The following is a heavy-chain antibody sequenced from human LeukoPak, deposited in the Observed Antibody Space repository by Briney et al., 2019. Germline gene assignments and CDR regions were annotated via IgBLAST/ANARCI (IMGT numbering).Heavy chain of an antibody. CDR1: GFTFSSYS. Sequence: GGSLRLSCAASGFTFSSYSMNWVRQAPGKGLEWVSSISSSSSYIYYADSVKGRFTISRDNAKNSLYLQMNSLRAEDTAVYYCARGFAGQQLASGYWGQGTLVTVSS. D-gene: IGHD6-13*01. CDR3: ARGFAGQQLASGY. V-gene: IGHV3-21*01. J-gene: IGHJ4*02. CDR2: ISSSSSYI.